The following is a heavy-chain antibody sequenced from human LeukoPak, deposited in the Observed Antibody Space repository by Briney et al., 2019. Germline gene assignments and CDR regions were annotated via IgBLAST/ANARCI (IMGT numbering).Heavy chain of an antibody. J-gene: IGHJ4*02. CDR1: GFTFSSYG. Sequence: TGGSLRLSCAASGFTFSSYGMHWVRQAPGKGLEWVAVISYDGSNKYYADSVKGRFTISRDNSKNTLYLQMNSLRAEDTAVYYCAKDLTYYYGSGSYYQPMLYYFDYWGQGTLVTVSS. CDR3: AKDLTYYYGSGSYYQPMLYYFDY. V-gene: IGHV3-30*18. CDR2: ISYDGSNK. D-gene: IGHD3-10*01.